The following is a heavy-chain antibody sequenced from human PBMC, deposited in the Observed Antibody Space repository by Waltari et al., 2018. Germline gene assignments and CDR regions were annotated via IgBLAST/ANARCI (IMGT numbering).Heavy chain of an antibody. Sequence: QVQLVQSGAEVKKPGSSVKVSCKASGGTFSSYAISWVRQAPGQGLEWMGGIIPIFGTANYAQKFQGRVTITADESTSTAYMELNSLRSEDTAVYYCATQQYSSSWYDPLAYFDYWGQGTLVTVSS. CDR3: ATQQYSSSWYDPLAYFDY. D-gene: IGHD6-13*01. V-gene: IGHV1-69*13. J-gene: IGHJ4*02. CDR2: IIPIFGTA. CDR1: GGTFSSYA.